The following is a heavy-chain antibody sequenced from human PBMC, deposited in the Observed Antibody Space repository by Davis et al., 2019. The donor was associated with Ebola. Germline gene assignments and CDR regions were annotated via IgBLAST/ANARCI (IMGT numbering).Heavy chain of an antibody. J-gene: IGHJ4*02. CDR2: IKSKTDGGPT. CDR1: GFTFSNAW. V-gene: IGHV3-15*07. CDR3: TTDLRFPSDY. Sequence: GESLKISCAASGFTFSNAWMNWVRQAPGKGLEWVGRIKSKTDGGPTDYAAPVKGRFTISRDDSKNTLYLQMNSLKTEDTAVYYCTTDLRFPSDYWGQGTLVTVSS. D-gene: IGHD4-17*01.